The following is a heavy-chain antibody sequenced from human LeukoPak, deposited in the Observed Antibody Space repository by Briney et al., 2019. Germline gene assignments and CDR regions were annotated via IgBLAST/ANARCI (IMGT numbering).Heavy chain of an antibody. J-gene: IGHJ4*02. CDR1: GGSISSGGSS. CDR3: ARGHFDVLTGYAKGFDY. D-gene: IGHD3-9*01. Sequence: SQTLSLTCAVSGGSISSGGSSWSWIRQPPGKGLEWIGYIWHSGSTYYNPSLKSRVTISADNSKNQFSLKLNSVTAADTAVYFCARGHFDVLTGYAKGFDYWGQGTLATVFS. CDR2: IWHSGST. V-gene: IGHV4-30-2*01.